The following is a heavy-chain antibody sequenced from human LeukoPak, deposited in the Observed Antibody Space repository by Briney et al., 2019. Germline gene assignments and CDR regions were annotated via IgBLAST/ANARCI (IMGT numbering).Heavy chain of an antibody. CDR2: IKQNGSEK. Sequence: GGSLRLSCAASGFTFSSYRMSWVRKAPGKGLEWVANIKQNGSEKYYVDSVKGRFTISRDNAKNSLYLQMNSLRAEDKAVYYCARDCSSTSCYFYYYYYMDVWGKGTTVTVSS. V-gene: IGHV3-7*01. J-gene: IGHJ6*03. CDR3: ARDCSSTSCYFYYYYYMDV. D-gene: IGHD2-2*01. CDR1: GFTFSSYR.